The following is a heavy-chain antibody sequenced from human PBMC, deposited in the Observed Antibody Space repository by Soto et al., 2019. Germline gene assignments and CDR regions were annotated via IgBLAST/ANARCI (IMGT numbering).Heavy chain of an antibody. Sequence: HPGGSLRLSCSASGFTFSSYAMHWVRQAPGKGLEYVSAISSNGGSTYYADSVKGRFTISRDNSKNTLYLQMSSLRAEDTAVYYCVKATPIAVAEGVEKFDYWGQGTLVTVSS. CDR1: GFTFSSYA. J-gene: IGHJ4*02. CDR3: VKATPIAVAEGVEKFDY. V-gene: IGHV3-64D*08. CDR2: ISSNGGST. D-gene: IGHD6-19*01.